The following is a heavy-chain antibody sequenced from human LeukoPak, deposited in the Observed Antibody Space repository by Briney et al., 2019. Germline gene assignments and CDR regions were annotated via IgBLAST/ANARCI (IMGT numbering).Heavy chain of an antibody. CDR2: VSKTGNT. D-gene: IGHD6-6*01. CDR3: ARRAAPSKFYYFDS. J-gene: IGHJ4*02. V-gene: IGHV4-59*08. CDR1: GGSLTTHY. Sequence: PSETLSLTCTVSGGSLTTHYWAWIRQPPGKGLEWIGFVSKTGNTNYNPSLKSRATISVDTSKNTFSLKLSSVTAADTAVYFCARRAAPSKFYYFDSWGQGTLVTVSS.